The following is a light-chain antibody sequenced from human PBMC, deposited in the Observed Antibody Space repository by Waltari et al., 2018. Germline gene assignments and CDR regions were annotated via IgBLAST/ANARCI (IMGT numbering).Light chain of an antibody. Sequence: RATIICKSSQSISDSSNNKDYLAWYQQKPGQPPKLLIYWAFTRESGVPDRFSGSGSETDFTLTITSLQAEDVAVYYCQQYLRFPLTFGGGTKVEI. CDR2: WAF. V-gene: IGKV4-1*01. J-gene: IGKJ4*01. CDR3: QQYLRFPLT. CDR1: QSISDSSNNKDY.